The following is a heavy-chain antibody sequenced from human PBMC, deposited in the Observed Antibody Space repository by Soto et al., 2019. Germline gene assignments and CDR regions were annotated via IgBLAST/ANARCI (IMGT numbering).Heavy chain of an antibody. CDR2: IKSKTDGGAT. Sequence: EVQLVESGGGLVKPGGSLRLSCAASGFTFSNAWMTWVRQAPGKGLEWVGRIKSKTDGGATDYAAPVKGRFTISRDESRNTLYLQMNSLKTEDTAVYYCTTLGYCSSSSCYRGSYFDYWGQGTLVTVSS. CDR3: TTLGYCSSSSCYRGSYFDY. J-gene: IGHJ4*02. D-gene: IGHD2-2*02. V-gene: IGHV3-15*01. CDR1: GFTFSNAW.